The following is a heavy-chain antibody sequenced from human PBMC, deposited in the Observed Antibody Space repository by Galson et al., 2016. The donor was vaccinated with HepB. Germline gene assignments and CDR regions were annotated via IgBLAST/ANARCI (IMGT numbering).Heavy chain of an antibody. Sequence: SVKVSCKASGFTFTAYGISWVRQAPGQGLEWMGWINAYNGNTNCAQSFPGRVTMTTDTSTGTAYMELWNLRSDDTALYYCARVLGGYDFYPWGQGTLVTVSS. CDR3: ARVLGGYDFYP. V-gene: IGHV1-18*01. D-gene: IGHD5-12*01. CDR1: GFTFTAYG. CDR2: INAYNGNT. J-gene: IGHJ5*02.